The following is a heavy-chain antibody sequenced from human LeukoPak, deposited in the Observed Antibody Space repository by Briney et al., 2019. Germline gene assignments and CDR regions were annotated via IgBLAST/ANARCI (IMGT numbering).Heavy chain of an antibody. J-gene: IGHJ4*02. V-gene: IGHV3-23*01. Sequence: GGSLRLSCAASGFTFSSYGMSWVRQAPGKGLEWVSAISGSGGSTYYADSVKGRFTISRDNSKNTLYLQMNSLRAEDTAVYYCAKDPGYSSGAMGGWHDYWGQGTLVTVSS. CDR1: GFTFSSYG. CDR3: AKDPGYSSGAMGGWHDY. CDR2: ISGSGGST. D-gene: IGHD6-19*01.